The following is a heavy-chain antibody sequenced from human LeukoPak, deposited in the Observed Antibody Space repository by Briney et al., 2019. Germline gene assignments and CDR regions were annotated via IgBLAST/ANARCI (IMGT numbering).Heavy chain of an antibody. Sequence: SETLSLTCAVYGGSFSGYYWSWIRQPPGKGLEWIGEINHSGSTNYNPSLKSRVTISVDTSMNQFSLRLSSVNAADTAVYYCARHLYSSSWYWFDPWGQGTLVTVSS. CDR1: GGSFSGYY. CDR2: INHSGST. J-gene: IGHJ5*02. D-gene: IGHD6-13*01. CDR3: ARHLYSSSWYWFDP. V-gene: IGHV4-34*01.